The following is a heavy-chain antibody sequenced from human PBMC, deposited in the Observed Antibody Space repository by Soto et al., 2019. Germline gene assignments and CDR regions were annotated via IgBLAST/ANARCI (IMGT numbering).Heavy chain of an antibody. CDR3: ARVAGYYYQY. Sequence: GGSLRLSCAASGFAFSSYWMDWVRQAPGKGLVWVSRINGDATSTNYADSVKGRFTISRDNAKNTLYLQMNSLRAEDTALYYCARVAGYYYQYWGQGTPVTVSS. D-gene: IGHD1-1*01. J-gene: IGHJ1*01. CDR2: INGDATST. CDR1: GFAFSSYW. V-gene: IGHV3-74*01.